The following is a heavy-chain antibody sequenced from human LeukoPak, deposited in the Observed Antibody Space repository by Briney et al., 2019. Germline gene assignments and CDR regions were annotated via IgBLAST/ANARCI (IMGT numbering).Heavy chain of an antibody. CDR3: AKDLSSNWYEKYSQH. CDR1: GFTFSSSA. J-gene: IGHJ1*01. Sequence: PGESLRLFCAASGFTFSSSAMTWVRQAPGKALDQISTISSTAGSTYYADSVKSRFTISRDDSKNTLFLQMNSLRAEDTAVYYCAKDLSSNWYEKYSQHWGQGTLVTVSS. CDR2: ISSTAGST. D-gene: IGHD6-13*01. V-gene: IGHV3-23*01.